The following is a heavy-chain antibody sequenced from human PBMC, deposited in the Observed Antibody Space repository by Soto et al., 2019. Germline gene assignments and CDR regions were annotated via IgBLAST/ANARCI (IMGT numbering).Heavy chain of an antibody. D-gene: IGHD6-13*01. Sequence: AAPLNRSWKAAGYSLIIYPILRVLQAHGQRPEWMGWINAGNGDTKYSQKFQGRVTITRDTFASTAYMELSSLRSEDTAAYFCARGHTNGYSSSQPVIWGRGTLVTGSS. V-gene: IGHV1-3*01. CDR3: ARGHTNGYSSSQPVI. J-gene: IGHJ4*02. CDR2: INAGNGDT. CDR1: GYSLIIYP.